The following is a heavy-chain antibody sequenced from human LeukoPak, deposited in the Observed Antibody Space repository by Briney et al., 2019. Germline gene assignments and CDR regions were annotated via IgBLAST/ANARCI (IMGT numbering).Heavy chain of an antibody. V-gene: IGHV4-34*01. D-gene: IGHD3-3*01. Sequence: PSETLSLTCAVYGGSFSGDFWSWVRQPPGKGLEWIGEIYHSGSTNYDPSLKSRVTISVDKSKNQFSLKLSSVTAADTAVYYCARDTGYDFWSGYSALYYFDYWGQGTLVTVSS. CDR2: IYHSGST. CDR3: ARDTGYDFWSGYSALYYFDY. CDR1: GGSFSGDF. J-gene: IGHJ4*02.